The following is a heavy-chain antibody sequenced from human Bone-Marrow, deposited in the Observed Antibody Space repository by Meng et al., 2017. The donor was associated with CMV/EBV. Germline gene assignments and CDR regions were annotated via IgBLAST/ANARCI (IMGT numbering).Heavy chain of an antibody. CDR1: GGTFSSYT. Sequence: SVKVSCKASGGTFSSYTISWVRQAPGQGLEWMGRIIPILGIANYAQKFQGRVTITTDESTSTAYMELSSLRSEDTAVYYCARDRDGYNFALDYWGQGTLVTVSS. J-gene: IGHJ4*02. CDR2: IIPILGIA. CDR3: ARDRDGYNFALDY. D-gene: IGHD5-24*01. V-gene: IGHV1-69*16.